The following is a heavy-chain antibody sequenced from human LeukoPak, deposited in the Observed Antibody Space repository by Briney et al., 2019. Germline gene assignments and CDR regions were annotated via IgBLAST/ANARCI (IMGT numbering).Heavy chain of an antibody. CDR1: GFTFSDYY. J-gene: IGHJ4*02. V-gene: IGHV3-11*05. CDR2: ISSSGSYT. CDR3: ARVPDYGGNPYFDC. D-gene: IGHD4-23*01. Sequence: PGGSLSLSCAASGFTFSDYYMSWIRQAPGKGLEWVSYISSSGSYTNYADSVKGRFTISRDNAKNSLYLQMNSLRAEDTAVYYCARVPDYGGNPYFDCWGQGTLVTVSS.